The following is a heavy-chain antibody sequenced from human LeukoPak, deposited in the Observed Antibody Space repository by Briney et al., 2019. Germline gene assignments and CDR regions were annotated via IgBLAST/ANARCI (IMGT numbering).Heavy chain of an antibody. CDR1: GYSISSGYY. J-gene: IGHJ4*02. D-gene: IGHD3-9*01. CDR2: IYHSGST. Sequence: PSETLSLTCTVSGYSISSGYYWGWIRQPPGKGLEWIGIIYHSGSTYYNPSLKSRVTISVDTSKNQFSLKLSSVTAADTAVYYCAREVMDDILTGYYNYGRGSEIDYWGQGTLVTVSS. CDR3: AREVMDDILTGYYNYGRGSEIDY. V-gene: IGHV4-38-2*02.